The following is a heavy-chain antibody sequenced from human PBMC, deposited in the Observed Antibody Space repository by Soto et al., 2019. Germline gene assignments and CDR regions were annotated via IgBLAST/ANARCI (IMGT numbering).Heavy chain of an antibody. Sequence: QVQLVESGGGLVKPGGSLRLSCAASGFTFSDYFMSWMRQAPGKGLEWISYISSSDDTKYYADSVKGRFTVSRDNTRKTMYLQMNSLRAEDTAVYHCAIAFDIWGQGTVVTVSS. V-gene: IGHV3-11*01. CDR3: AIAFDI. J-gene: IGHJ3*02. CDR1: GFTFSDYF. CDR2: ISSSDDTK.